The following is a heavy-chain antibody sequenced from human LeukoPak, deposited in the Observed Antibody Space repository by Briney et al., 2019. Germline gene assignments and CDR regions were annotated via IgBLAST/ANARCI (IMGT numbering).Heavy chain of an antibody. Sequence: GASVKVSCKASGGTFSSYAISWVRQAPGQGLEWMGRIIPILGIANYAQKFQGRVTITADKSTSTAYMELSSLRSEDTAVYYCASEMATHSFDYWGQGTLVTVSS. CDR3: ASEMATHSFDY. CDR2: IIPILGIA. V-gene: IGHV1-69*04. CDR1: GGTFSSYA. J-gene: IGHJ4*02. D-gene: IGHD5-24*01.